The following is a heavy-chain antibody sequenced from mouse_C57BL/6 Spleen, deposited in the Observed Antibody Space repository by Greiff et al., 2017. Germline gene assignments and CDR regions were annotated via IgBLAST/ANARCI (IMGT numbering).Heavy chain of an antibody. V-gene: IGHV1-55*01. CDR1: GYTFTSYW. D-gene: IGHD1-2*01. CDR2: IYPGSGST. Sequence: VQLQQPGAELVKPGASVKMSCKASGYTFTSYWITWVKQRPGQGLEWIGDIYPGSGSTNYNEKFKSKATLTVDTSSSTAYMQLSSLTSEDSAVYYCARREDYYGAWFAYWGQGTLVTVSA. CDR3: ARREDYYGAWFAY. J-gene: IGHJ3*01.